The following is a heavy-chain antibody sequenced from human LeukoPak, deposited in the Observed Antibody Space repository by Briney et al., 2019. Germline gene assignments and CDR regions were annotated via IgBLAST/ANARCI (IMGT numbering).Heavy chain of an antibody. CDR3: ARDPDQPNYYDSSGSRLEY. J-gene: IGHJ4*02. CDR2: IWYDGSNK. CDR1: GFTFSIYG. Sequence: PGSSLRLSCAASGFTFSIYGMHCVSQAPGKGLESVAVIWYDGSNKYYADSVKGRFTISRDNSKNTLYLQMNSLRAEDTAVYYCARDPDQPNYYDSSGSRLEYWGQGTLVTVSS. D-gene: IGHD3-22*01. V-gene: IGHV3-33*01.